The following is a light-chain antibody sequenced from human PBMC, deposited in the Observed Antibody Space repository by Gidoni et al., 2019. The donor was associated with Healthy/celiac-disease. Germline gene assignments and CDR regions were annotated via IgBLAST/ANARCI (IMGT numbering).Light chain of an antibody. Sequence: SYELTQPPSVSVSPGPTASITCSGDKLGDKYACWYQQEPGQSPVLVIYQDSKRPSGIPERFSGSNSGNTATLTISGTQAMDEADYYCQAWDSSTVVVFGGGTTLTVL. CDR3: QAWDSSTVVV. CDR1: KLGDKY. V-gene: IGLV3-1*01. J-gene: IGLJ2*01. CDR2: QDS.